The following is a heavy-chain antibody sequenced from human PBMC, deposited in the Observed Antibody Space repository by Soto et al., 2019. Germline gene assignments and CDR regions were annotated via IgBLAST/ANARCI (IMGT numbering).Heavy chain of an antibody. CDR1: GYTFTSYD. CDR2: ISAYNGNT. CDR3: AGAITHPYCSSTSCLPREYFDP. D-gene: IGHD2-2*01. V-gene: IGHV1-18*01. J-gene: IGHJ5*02. Sequence: ASVKVSCKASGYTFTSYDISWVRQAPGQGLEWMGWISAYNGNTNYAQRLQGRVTMTTDKSTSTAYMELRSLRSDDTAVYYCAGAITHPYCSSTSCLPREYFDPWGQGTLV.